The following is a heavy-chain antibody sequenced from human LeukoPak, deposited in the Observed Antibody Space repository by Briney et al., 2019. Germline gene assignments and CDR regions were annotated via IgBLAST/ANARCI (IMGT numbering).Heavy chain of an antibody. CDR2: INPSGGST. CDR1: GYTYTSYY. V-gene: IGHV1-46*03. CDR3: ATLIAVAGPFDY. J-gene: IGHJ4*02. D-gene: IGHD6-19*01. Sequence: GASVKVSCKASGYTYTSYYMHWVRQAPGQGPEWMGIINPSGGSTSYAQKFQGRVTMTRDTSTSTVYMELSSLRSEDTAVYYCATLIAVAGPFDYWGQGTLVTVSS.